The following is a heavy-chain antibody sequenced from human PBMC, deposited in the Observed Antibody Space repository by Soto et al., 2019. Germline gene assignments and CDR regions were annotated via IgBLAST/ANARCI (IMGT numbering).Heavy chain of an antibody. D-gene: IGHD3-3*01. CDR3: ARDSRRSGYFDPHPDYYYYGMDV. V-gene: IGHV4-30-4*01. Sequence: LCLPCTVSGGSISSVDYYWSWIREPPGKGVECVGYIYYSGSTYYNPSLKSRVTISVDTSKNQFSLKLSSVTAADTAVYYCARDSRRSGYFDPHPDYYYYGMDVWGQGTTVTVS. CDR2: IYYSGST. CDR1: GGSISSVDYY. J-gene: IGHJ6*02.